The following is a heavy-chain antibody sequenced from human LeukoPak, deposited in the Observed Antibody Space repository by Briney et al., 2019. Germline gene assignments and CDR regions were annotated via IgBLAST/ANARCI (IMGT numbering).Heavy chain of an antibody. CDR3: ARDRGYGDHPSWFDP. CDR2: ISNTGST. D-gene: IGHD5-12*01. CDR1: GGSISGYH. J-gene: IGHJ5*02. Sequence: SETLSLTCTVSGGSISGYHWNWIRQPPGKGLEWIGQISNTGSTVYNPPLKSRVLISVDNSKNQLSLRLSSVTAADTAVYYCARDRGYGDHPSWFDPWGQGTQVTVSS. V-gene: IGHV4-59*01.